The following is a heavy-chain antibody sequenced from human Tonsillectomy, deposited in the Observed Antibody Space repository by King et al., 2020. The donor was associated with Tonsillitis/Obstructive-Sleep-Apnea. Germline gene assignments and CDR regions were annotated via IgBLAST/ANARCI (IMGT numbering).Heavy chain of an antibody. D-gene: IGHD3-10*01. V-gene: IGHV3-15*01. Sequence: VQLVESGGCLVKPGGSLRLSCSASGFTFSNAGMSWVRQAPGEWRDWDVRIKSKTDGGTTDYASPVKGRFTISRDDSKNTMYLQMNSLKTEDTAVYYCTTDRFAWVSYWGQGTLVTVSS. CDR3: TTDRFAWVSY. CDR1: GFTFSNAG. CDR2: IKSKTDGGTT. J-gene: IGHJ4*02.